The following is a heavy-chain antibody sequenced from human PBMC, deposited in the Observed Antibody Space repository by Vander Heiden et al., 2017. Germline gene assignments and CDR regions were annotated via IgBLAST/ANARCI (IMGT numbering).Heavy chain of an antibody. Sequence: QVQLVESGGGVVQPGRSLGLPCSASGFTFRTYALPWCPRAPGKVLEWVAILSYEGINKYYVDSVKGRFTISRDNSKSTMYLQMNSLRTEDTAVYYCAKGFRTYSSGWFDGFDIWGRGTVVNVSS. CDR3: AKGFRTYSSGWFDGFDI. D-gene: IGHD6-19*01. CDR2: LSYEGINK. CDR1: GFTFRTYA. V-gene: IGHV3-30*18. J-gene: IGHJ3*02.